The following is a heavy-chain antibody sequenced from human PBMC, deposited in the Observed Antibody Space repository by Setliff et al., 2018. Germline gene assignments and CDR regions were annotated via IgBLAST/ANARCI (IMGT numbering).Heavy chain of an antibody. CDR2: INHSGGT. CDR1: GGPFSGYY. Sequence: PSETLSLTCAVQGGPFSGYYWSWIRQPPGKGLESIGDINHSGGTNYNPSLKSRVTVSIDPSKNHFSLKLSSVTAADTAVYYCARGFLRYDSGTYYTYWGQGTLVTVSS. J-gene: IGHJ4*02. CDR3: ARGFLRYDSGTYYTY. V-gene: IGHV4-34*01. D-gene: IGHD3-10*01.